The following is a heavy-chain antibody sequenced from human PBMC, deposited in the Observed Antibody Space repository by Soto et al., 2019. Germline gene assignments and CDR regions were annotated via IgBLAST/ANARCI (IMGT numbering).Heavy chain of an antibody. CDR3: VRDDHTIASPILGVRVYYYYGMDV. CDR1: GDSVSSNSAA. J-gene: IGHJ6*02. D-gene: IGHD6-13*01. CDR2: TYYRSKWYN. V-gene: IGHV6-1*01. Sequence: PSQTLSLTCAISGDSVSSNSAAWNWIRQSPSRGLEWLGRTYYRSKWYNDYAVSVKSRITINPDTSKNQFSLQLNSVTPEDTAVYYCVRDDHTIASPILGVRVYYYYGMDVWGQGTTVTVSS.